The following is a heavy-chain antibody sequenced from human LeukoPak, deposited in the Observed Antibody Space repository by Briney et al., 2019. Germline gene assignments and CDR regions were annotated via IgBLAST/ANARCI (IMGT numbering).Heavy chain of an antibody. J-gene: IGHJ5*02. CDR3: AKGSSGYFADL. CDR1: GFIFNNYG. Sequence: PGGSLRLSCAASGFIFNNYGLIWVRQAPGKGLEWGSAISNDGGGIQYAAFVEGRFTISRDNSKKTLFLHMSSLRAEDTALYYCAKGSSGYFADLWGQGTLVTVSS. D-gene: IGHD6-19*01. V-gene: IGHV3-23*01. CDR2: ISNDGGGI.